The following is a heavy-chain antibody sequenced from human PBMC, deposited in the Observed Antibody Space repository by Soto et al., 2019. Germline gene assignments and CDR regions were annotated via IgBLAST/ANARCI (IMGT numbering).Heavy chain of an antibody. D-gene: IGHD6-19*01. Sequence: GGFLRLSCAASGFTFSSYAMSWVRPAAGKGLGWVSAISGSGGSTYYADSVKGRFTISRDNSKNTLYLQMNRVRDEDTAVYYCARDGSSGWYGGFYYYYGMDVWGQGTTVTVSS. CDR3: ARDGSSGWYGGFYYYYGMDV. CDR1: GFTFSSYA. CDR2: ISGSGGST. V-gene: IGHV3-23*01. J-gene: IGHJ6*02.